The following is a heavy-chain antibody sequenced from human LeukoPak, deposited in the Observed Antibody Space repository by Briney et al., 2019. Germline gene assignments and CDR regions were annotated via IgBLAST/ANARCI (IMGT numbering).Heavy chain of an antibody. V-gene: IGHV4-39*07. D-gene: IGHD6-19*01. J-gene: IGHJ4*02. Sequence: SETLSLTCTVSGGSISSYIYYWGWIRQSPGKGLEWTGSIYYSGSTYYNPSLKSRVTISIDTSKNQFSLKLRSVTAADTAVYYCARTAVAGTDPFDYWGQGTLVTVSS. CDR1: GGSISSYIYY. CDR3: ARTAVAGTDPFDY. CDR2: IYYSGST.